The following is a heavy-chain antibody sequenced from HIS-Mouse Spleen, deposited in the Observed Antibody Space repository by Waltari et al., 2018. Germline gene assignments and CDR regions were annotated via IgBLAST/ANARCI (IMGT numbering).Heavy chain of an antibody. CDR1: GGSFSGYY. Sequence: QVQLQQWGAGLLKPSETLSLTCAVYGGSFSGYYWSWIRQPPGKGLEWIGEINHSGSTNYNPSLKSRVTISVDTSKNQFSLKLSSVTAADTAVYYCARALGGVLMVYAIYSAAFDIWGQGTMVTVSS. CDR3: ARALGGVLMVYAIYSAAFDI. CDR2: INHSGST. V-gene: IGHV4-34*01. D-gene: IGHD2-8*01. J-gene: IGHJ3*02.